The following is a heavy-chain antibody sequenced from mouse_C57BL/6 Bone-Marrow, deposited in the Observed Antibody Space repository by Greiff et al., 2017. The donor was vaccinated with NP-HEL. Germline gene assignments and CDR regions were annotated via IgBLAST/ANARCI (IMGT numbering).Heavy chain of an antibody. J-gene: IGHJ2*01. CDR2: IYPGDGDA. CDR3: ARWELLRYYFDY. D-gene: IGHD1-1*01. V-gene: IGHV1-82*01. CDR1: GYAFSSSW. Sequence: QVQLKQSGPELVKPGASVKISCKASGYAFSSSWMNWVKQRPGKGLEWIGRIYPGDGDANYNGKFKGKATLTADKSSSTAYMQLSSLTSEDSAVYFCARWELLRYYFDYWGQGTTLTVSS.